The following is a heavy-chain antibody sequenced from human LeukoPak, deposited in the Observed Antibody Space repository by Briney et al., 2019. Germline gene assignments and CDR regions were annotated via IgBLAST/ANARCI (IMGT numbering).Heavy chain of an antibody. D-gene: IGHD1-14*01. CDR2: ISYDGSNK. CDR3: ARGHRGSRTGGSDY. CDR1: GFTFSSYG. J-gene: IGHJ4*02. V-gene: IGHV3-30*03. Sequence: GGSLRLSCAASGFTFSSYGMHWVRQAPGKGLEWVAVISYDGSNKYYADSVKGRFTISRDNSKNTLYLQMNSLRAEDTAVYYCARGHRGSRTGGSDYWGQGTLVTVSS.